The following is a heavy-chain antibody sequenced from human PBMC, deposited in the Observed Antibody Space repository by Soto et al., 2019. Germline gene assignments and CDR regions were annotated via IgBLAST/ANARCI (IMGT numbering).Heavy chain of an antibody. CDR2: IYHSGNT. D-gene: IGHD3-22*01. Sequence: QVQLQESGPGLVQPSRTLSLRCTVSGGSISSGGFYWSWIRQHPEKGLEWIGWIYHSGNTYYNPSLKSRVTLLEDTSKNQFSLKLTSVTAADTAVYYCARGTYQYYDSSGVQNRFDPWGQGTLVTVSS. J-gene: IGHJ5*02. CDR1: GGSISSGGFY. CDR3: ARGTYQYYDSSGVQNRFDP. V-gene: IGHV4-31*03.